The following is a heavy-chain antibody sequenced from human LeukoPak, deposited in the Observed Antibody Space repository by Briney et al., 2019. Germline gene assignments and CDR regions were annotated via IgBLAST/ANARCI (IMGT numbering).Heavy chain of an antibody. V-gene: IGHV4-39*01. D-gene: IGHD3-3*01. CDR2: IYYSGNT. J-gene: IGHJ4*02. CDR1: GVSISSSNSY. Sequence: SETLSLTCTVSGVSISSSNSYWGWIRQPPGKGLEWIGSIYYSGNTYYNASLKSQASISIDTSKNQFSLRLTSVTAADTAVYYCATQTGSGMFILPGGQGTLVTVSS. CDR3: ATQTGSGMFILP.